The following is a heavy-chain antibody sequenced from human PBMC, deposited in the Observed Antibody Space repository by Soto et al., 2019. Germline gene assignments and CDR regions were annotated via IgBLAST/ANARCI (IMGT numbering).Heavy chain of an antibody. J-gene: IGHJ6*02. V-gene: IGHV3-23*01. Sequence: VQLLESGGGFVQPGGSLRLSCAASGITFSTYAMSWVRRAPGKGLEWVSTIGSNGADKQYADFVKGRFTVSRDSSKSTLSLHMNSLRAEDTAVYYCAADCLRHNSLNGYYYSYGMDVWGQGTTVTVSS. CDR2: IGSNGADK. CDR1: GITFSTYA. CDR3: AADCLRHNSLNGYYYSYGMDV. D-gene: IGHD2-21*02.